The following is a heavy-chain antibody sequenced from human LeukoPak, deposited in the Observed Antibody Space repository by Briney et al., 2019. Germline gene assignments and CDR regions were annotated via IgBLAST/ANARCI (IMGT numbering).Heavy chain of an antibody. V-gene: IGHV1-18*01. Sequence: ASVKVSCKASGYTFSSYAISWVRQAPGQGLEWMGWISTYNANTNYAQKLQGRVTMTTDMSTSTAYMELRSLRSDDTAVYYCARVRSPDYAYGMDVWGQGTTVTVSS. J-gene: IGHJ6*02. CDR3: ARVRSPDYAYGMDV. CDR2: ISTYNANT. CDR1: GYTFSSYA.